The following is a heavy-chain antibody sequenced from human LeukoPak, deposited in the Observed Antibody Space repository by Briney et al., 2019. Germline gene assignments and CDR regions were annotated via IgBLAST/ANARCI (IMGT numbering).Heavy chain of an antibody. CDR3: ARVLRDASGYYDY. CDR1: GFTFSSYA. V-gene: IGHV3-64*01. J-gene: IGHJ4*02. D-gene: IGHD3-22*01. CDR2: ISIHGGDT. Sequence: GGSLRLSCAASGFTFSSYAMHWVRQAPGKRLEYVSAISIHGGDTYYAKSVKGRFTISRENSKNTLYLQMGSLRAEDMAVYYCARVLRDASGYYDYWGQGTLVTVSS.